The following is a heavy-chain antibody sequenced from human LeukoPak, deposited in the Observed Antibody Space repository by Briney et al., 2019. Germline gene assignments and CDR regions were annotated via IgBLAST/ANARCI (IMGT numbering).Heavy chain of an antibody. CDR2: IYYSGST. V-gene: IGHV4-39*01. CDR1: GGSISSYH. Sequence: TSETLSLTCTVSGGSISSYHWSWIRQPPGKGLEWIGSIYYSGSTYYNPSLKSRVTISVDTSKNQFSLKLSSVTAADTAVYYCARAYRYSSSWFLDYWGQGALVTVSS. J-gene: IGHJ4*02. D-gene: IGHD6-13*01. CDR3: ARAYRYSSSWFLDY.